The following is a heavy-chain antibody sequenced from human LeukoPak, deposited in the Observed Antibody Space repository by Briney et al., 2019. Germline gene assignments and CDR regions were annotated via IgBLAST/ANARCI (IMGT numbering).Heavy chain of an antibody. V-gene: IGHV3-9*01. Sequence: GGSLRLSCAASGFTFDDYAMHWVRQAPGKGLEWVSGISWNSGSIGYADSVKGRFTISRDNAKNSLYLQMNSLRAEDTAVYYCARSEFHCSSTSCQANNWFDPWGQGTLVTVSS. J-gene: IGHJ5*02. CDR1: GFTFDDYA. D-gene: IGHD2-2*01. CDR3: ARSEFHCSSTSCQANNWFDP. CDR2: ISWNSGSI.